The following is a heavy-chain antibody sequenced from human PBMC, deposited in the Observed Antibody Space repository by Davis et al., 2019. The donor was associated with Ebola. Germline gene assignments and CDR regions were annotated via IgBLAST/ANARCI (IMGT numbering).Heavy chain of an antibody. CDR1: GFTFSSYG. J-gene: IGHJ6*02. CDR3: ARVPYYYYGMDV. Sequence: GGSLRLSCAASGFTFSSYGMHWVRQAPGKGLEWVAVIWYDGSNKYYADSVKGRFTISRENAKNSLYLQMNSLRAEDTAVYYCARVPYYYYGMDVWGQGTTVTVSS. CDR2: IWYDGSNK. V-gene: IGHV3-33*01.